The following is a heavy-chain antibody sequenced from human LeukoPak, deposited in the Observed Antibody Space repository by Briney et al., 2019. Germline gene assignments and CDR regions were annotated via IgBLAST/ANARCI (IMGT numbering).Heavy chain of an antibody. CDR2: INPNSGGT. D-gene: IGHD2-15*01. CDR1: GYTFTGYY. Sequence: ASVKVSCKASGYTFTGYYMHWVRQAPGQGLEWMGWINPNSGGTNYAQKFQGRVTITRNTSISTAYMELSSLRSEDTAVYYCARGPVRCGGSCYLFDPWGQGTLVTVSS. J-gene: IGHJ5*02. V-gene: IGHV1-2*02. CDR3: ARGPVRCGGSCYLFDP.